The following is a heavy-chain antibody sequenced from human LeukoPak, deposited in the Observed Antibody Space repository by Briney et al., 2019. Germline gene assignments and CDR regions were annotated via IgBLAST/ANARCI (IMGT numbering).Heavy chain of an antibody. CDR1: GFSFSSYA. CDR3: AKDQSHSSSSRGSFDI. CDR2: ISAGGGYT. J-gene: IGHJ3*02. V-gene: IGHV3-23*01. D-gene: IGHD6-6*01. Sequence: PGGSLRLSCAASGFSFSSYAMIWVRQAPGKGLEWASIISAGGGYTYYADSVKGRFTISRDSSKNTLYLQMNSLRVEDTAVYYCAKDQSHSSSSRGSFDIWGQGIMVTVSS.